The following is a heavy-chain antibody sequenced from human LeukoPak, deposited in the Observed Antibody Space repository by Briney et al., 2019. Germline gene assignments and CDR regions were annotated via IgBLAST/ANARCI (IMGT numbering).Heavy chain of an antibody. D-gene: IGHD6-13*01. V-gene: IGHV4-31*03. CDR3: ARGLAAAVLDY. CDR1: GGSISSSSYY. J-gene: IGHJ4*02. Sequence: TPSETLSLTCTVSGGSISSSSYYWGWIRQPPGKGLEWIGYIYYSGSTYYNPSLKSRVTISVDTSKNQFSLKLSSVTAADTAVYYCARGLAAAVLDYWGQGTLVTVSS. CDR2: IYYSGST.